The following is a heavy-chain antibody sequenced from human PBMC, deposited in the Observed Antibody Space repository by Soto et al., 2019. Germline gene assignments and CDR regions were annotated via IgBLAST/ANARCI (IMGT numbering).Heavy chain of an antibody. V-gene: IGHV4-59*01. CDR2: IYYSGST. D-gene: IGHD2-15*01. Sequence: QVQLQESGPGLVKPSETLSLTCTVSGGSISNYYWSWIRQPPGKGLEWIGYIYYSGSTYYNPSLKTRVTISIDTSKNQFSLNLSSVTAADTAVYYCARGGYCSGGSCYSGYFDSWGQGTLVTVSS. CDR1: GGSISNYY. J-gene: IGHJ4*02. CDR3: ARGGYCSGGSCYSGYFDS.